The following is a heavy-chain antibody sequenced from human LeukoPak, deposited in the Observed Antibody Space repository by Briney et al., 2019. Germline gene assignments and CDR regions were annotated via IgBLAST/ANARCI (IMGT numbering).Heavy chain of an antibody. CDR3: AKDYRPYYYDSSGYYYAEYFQH. CDR1: GFTFSSYA. D-gene: IGHD3-22*01. CDR2: ISGSGGST. V-gene: IGHV3-23*01. J-gene: IGHJ1*01. Sequence: GSLRLSCAASGFTFSSYAMSWVRQAPGKGLEWVSAISGSGGSTYYADSVKGRFTISRDNSKSTLYLQMNSLRAEDTAVYYCAKDYRPYYYDSSGYYYAEYFQHWGQGTLVTVSS.